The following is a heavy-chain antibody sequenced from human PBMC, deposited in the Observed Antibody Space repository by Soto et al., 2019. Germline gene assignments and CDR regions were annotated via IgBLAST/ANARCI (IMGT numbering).Heavy chain of an antibody. CDR3: ARHLLIVESWFDP. J-gene: IGHJ5*02. V-gene: IGHV4-39*01. Sequence: SETVSLTXTVSGGSISSSSYYWGWIRQPPGKGLEWIGGIYYSWSTYYNPSLKSRVTISVDTSKNQFSLKLSSVTAADTALYYCARHLLIVESWFDPWGQGTLVTVSS. CDR1: GGSISSSSYY. CDR2: IYYSWST. D-gene: IGHD3-22*01.